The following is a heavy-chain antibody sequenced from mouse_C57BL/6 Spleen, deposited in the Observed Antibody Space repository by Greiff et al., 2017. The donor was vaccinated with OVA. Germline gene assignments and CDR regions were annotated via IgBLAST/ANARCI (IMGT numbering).Heavy chain of an antibody. CDR3: ARHDDYSNFMDY. J-gene: IGHJ4*01. CDR2: IWSDGST. CDR1: GFSLTSYG. D-gene: IGHD2-5*01. Sequence: VKLVESGPGLVAPSQSLSITCTVSGFSLTSYGVHWVRQPPGKGLEWLVVIWSDGSTTYNSALKSRLSISKDNAKSQVFLKMNSLQTDDTAMYYCARHDDYSNFMDYWGQGTSVTVSS. V-gene: IGHV2-6-1*01.